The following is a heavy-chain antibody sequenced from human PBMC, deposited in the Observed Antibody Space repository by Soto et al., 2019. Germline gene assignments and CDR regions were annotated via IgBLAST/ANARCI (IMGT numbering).Heavy chain of an antibody. J-gene: IGHJ4*02. CDR3: ARHVTVGYCSSTSCPHLIFDY. V-gene: IGHV5-51*01. CDR1: GYSFTSYW. CDR2: IYPGDSDT. Sequence: GESLKISCKGSGYSFTSYWIGWVRQMPGKGLEWMGIIYPGDSDTRYSPSFQGQVTISADKSINTAYLQWSSLKASDTAMYYCARHVTVGYCSSTSCPHLIFDYWGQGTLVTVSS. D-gene: IGHD2-2*01.